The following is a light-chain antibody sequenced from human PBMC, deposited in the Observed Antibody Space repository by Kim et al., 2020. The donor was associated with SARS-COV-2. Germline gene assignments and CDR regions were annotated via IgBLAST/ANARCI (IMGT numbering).Light chain of an antibody. J-gene: IGKJ1*01. V-gene: IGKV3-20*01. CDR2: GAS. CDR1: QSLGSNY. Sequence: SPGERATLSCRASQSLGSNYLAWYQQKPGQSPRLLIYGASSRATGIPDRFSGSGSGTDFTLTINRLEPEDFAVYYCQQYNRTPRTFGQGTKVDI. CDR3: QQYNRTPRT.